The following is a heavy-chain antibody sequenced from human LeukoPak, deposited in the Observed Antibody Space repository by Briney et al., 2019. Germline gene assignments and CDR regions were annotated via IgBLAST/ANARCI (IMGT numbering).Heavy chain of an antibody. CDR2: INAGNGNT. CDR1: GYTFTSYA. J-gene: IGHJ3*02. D-gene: IGHD3-22*01. V-gene: IGHV1-3*01. CDR3: ARVGARPNTYYYDSSGYKSYAFDI. Sequence: ASVKVSCKASGYTFTSYAMHWVRRAPGQRLEWMGLINAGNGNTKYSQKFQGRVTITRDTSASTAYMELSSLRSEDTAVYYCARVGARPNTYYYDSSGYKSYAFDIWGQGTMVTVSS.